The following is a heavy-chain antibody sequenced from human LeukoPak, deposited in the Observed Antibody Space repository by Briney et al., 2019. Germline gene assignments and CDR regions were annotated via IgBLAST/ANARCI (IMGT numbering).Heavy chain of an antibody. CDR3: ARDKSGDYSMDY. V-gene: IGHV3-30*03. J-gene: IGHJ4*02. CDR1: GFAFSNYG. CDR2: ISNDGSDE. Sequence: PGGSLRLSCAASGFAFSNYGMHWVRQAPGKGLEWVAVISNDGSDEFYADSVRGRFTISRDVSKNTLYLQMNSLRGEDTAVYYCARDKSGDYSMDYWGQGTLVTVSS. D-gene: IGHD2-21*02.